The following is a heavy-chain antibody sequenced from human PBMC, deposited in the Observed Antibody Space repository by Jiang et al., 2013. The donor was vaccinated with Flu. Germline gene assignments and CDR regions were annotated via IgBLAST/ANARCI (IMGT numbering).Heavy chain of an antibody. D-gene: IGHD2-21*01. Sequence: VQLVESGGGVVQPGRSLRLSCAASGFTFSSYAMHWVRQAPGKGLEWVAVISYDGSNKYYADSVKGRFTISRDNSKNTLYLQMNSLRAEDTAVYYCARTSYTVVIATTLDYWGQGTLVTVSS. CDR3: ARTSYTVVIATTLDY. V-gene: IGHV3-30*04. J-gene: IGHJ4*02. CDR1: GFTFSSYA. CDR2: ISYDGSNK.